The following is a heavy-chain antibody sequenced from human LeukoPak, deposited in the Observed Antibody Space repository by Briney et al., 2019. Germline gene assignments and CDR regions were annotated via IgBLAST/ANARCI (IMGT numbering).Heavy chain of an antibody. CDR3: ARQGRRLGATVDY. D-gene: IGHD1-26*01. V-gene: IGHV4-59*08. J-gene: IGHJ4*02. CDR1: GDSIRSYY. Sequence: SETLSLTCTVSGDSIRSYYWSWVRQTPGKGLEWVAYIYYTGSTNSNPSLKSRVTMSIDTSKNQFSLKLSSVTAADTAVYYCARQGRRLGATVDYWGQGTLVTVSS. CDR2: IYYTGST.